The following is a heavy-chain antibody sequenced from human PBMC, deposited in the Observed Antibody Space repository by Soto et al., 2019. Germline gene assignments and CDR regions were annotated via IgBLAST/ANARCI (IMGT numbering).Heavy chain of an antibody. Sequence: GGSLRLSCAASGFTFSSYDMHWVRQATGKGLEWVSAIGTAGDTYYPGSVKGRFTISRENAKNSLYLQMNSLRAEDTAVYYCASGGSFKFRYLFDYWGQGTLVTVSS. D-gene: IGHD3-16*01. CDR2: IGTAGDT. CDR3: ASGGSFKFRYLFDY. V-gene: IGHV3-13*01. CDR1: GFTFSSYD. J-gene: IGHJ4*02.